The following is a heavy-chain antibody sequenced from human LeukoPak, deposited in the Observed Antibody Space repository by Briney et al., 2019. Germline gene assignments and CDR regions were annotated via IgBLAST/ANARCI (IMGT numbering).Heavy chain of an antibody. CDR3: AKDRTTSQFDY. CDR1: GFTFSGYG. V-gene: IGHV3-30*02. D-gene: IGHD4-11*01. Sequence: SGGSLRLSCAASGFTFSGYGMHWVRQAPGKGLEWVAFIRYDGNDKFYSDSVKGRFTISRDNSENTFYLQMNSLRAEDTAVYYCAKDRTTSQFDYWGQGTLVTVSS. CDR2: IRYDGNDK. J-gene: IGHJ4*02.